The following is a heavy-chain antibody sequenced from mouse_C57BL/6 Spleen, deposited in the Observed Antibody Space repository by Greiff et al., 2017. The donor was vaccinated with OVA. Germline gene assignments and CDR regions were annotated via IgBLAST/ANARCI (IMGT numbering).Heavy chain of an antibody. V-gene: IGHV5-16*01. D-gene: IGHD2-13*01. Sequence: DVKLVESAGGLVQPGSSMKLSCTASGFTFSDYYMAWVRQVPEKGLEWVANINYDGSSTYYLDSLKSRFIISRDNAKNILYLQMSSLKSEDTATYYCARGGLRYFDVWGTGTTVTVSS. CDR3: ARGGLRYFDV. CDR2: INYDGSST. CDR1: GFTFSDYY. J-gene: IGHJ1*03.